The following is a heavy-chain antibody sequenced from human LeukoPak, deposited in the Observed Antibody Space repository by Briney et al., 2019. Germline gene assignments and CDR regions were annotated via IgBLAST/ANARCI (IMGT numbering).Heavy chain of an antibody. D-gene: IGHD5-24*01. V-gene: IGHV3-7*04. CDR3: TRVGYIDEGIDY. Sequence: ETLSLTCTVSGGSISSYYWTWVRQATGKGLEWVANIKQDGSKKSYVDSVKGRFTISRDNAKNSLYLQMNSLRAEDTAIYYCTRVGYIDEGIDYWGQGTLVTVSS. CDR2: IKQDGSKK. J-gene: IGHJ4*02. CDR1: GGSISSYY.